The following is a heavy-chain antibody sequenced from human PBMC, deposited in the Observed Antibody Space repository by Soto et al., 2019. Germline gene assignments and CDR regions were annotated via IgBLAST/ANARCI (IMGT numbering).Heavy chain of an antibody. D-gene: IGHD2-21*01. CDR2: INPNGGST. Sequence: QVRLVQSGAEVKKPGASVKVSCKASGYIFTNYYIHWVRQAPGQGLEWMAIINPNGGSTNCAQEFQGRLTLTRDTSTSTVYMDLSSLTSEDTAVYYCARGLYSGDTWGRGPLVTVSS. CDR3: ARGLYSGDT. V-gene: IGHV1-46*01. J-gene: IGHJ4*02. CDR1: GYIFTNYY.